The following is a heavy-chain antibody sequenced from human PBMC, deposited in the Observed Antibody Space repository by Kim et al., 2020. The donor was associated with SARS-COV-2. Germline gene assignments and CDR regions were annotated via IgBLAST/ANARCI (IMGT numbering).Heavy chain of an antibody. CDR2: ISWNGGSI. CDR3: AKDMGYSYGREVDY. Sequence: GRSLRLSCAASGFTFGDYAMHWVRQAPGKGLEWVSDISWNGGSIGYADSVKGRFTISRDNAKNSLYLQMNSLRPEDTALYYCAKDMGYSYGREVDYWGQGTLVTVSS. J-gene: IGHJ4*02. V-gene: IGHV3-9*01. CDR1: GFTFGDYA. D-gene: IGHD5-18*01.